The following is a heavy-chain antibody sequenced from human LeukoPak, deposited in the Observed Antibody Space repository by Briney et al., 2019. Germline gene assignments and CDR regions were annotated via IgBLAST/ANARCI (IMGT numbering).Heavy chain of an antibody. V-gene: IGHV4-4*07. D-gene: IGHD6-13*01. Sequence: SETLSLTCTVSGGSISSYYWSWIRQPAGKGLEWIGRIYTSGSTNYNPSLKSRVTMSVDTSKNQFSLKLSSVTAADTAVYYCARQEGYSSSWYPRYYFDYWGQGTLVTVSS. CDR1: GGSISSYY. J-gene: IGHJ4*02. CDR2: IYTSGST. CDR3: ARQEGYSSSWYPRYYFDY.